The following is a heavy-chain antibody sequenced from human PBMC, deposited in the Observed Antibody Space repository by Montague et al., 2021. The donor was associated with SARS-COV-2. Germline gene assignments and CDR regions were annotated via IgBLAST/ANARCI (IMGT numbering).Heavy chain of an antibody. J-gene: IGHJ3*02. CDR1: GFPFSSYA. CDR2: IINNGGTT. D-gene: IGHD3-10*01. V-gene: IGHV3-64*01. Sequence: SLRLSCAASGFPFSSYAMHWVRQAPGKGLEYVSGIINNGGTTYYANSVKGRFTISRNNSENTLYLQMGSLRGEDMAVYYCARAPMVRGVSPPQIALDIWGRGTMVTVSS. CDR3: ARAPMVRGVSPPQIALDI.